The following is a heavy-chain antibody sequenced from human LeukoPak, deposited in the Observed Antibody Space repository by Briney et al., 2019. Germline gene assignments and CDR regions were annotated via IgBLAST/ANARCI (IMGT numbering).Heavy chain of an antibody. V-gene: IGHV3-9*01. Sequence: PGGSLRLSCAASGFTFSSYWMHWVRQAPGKGLEWVSGISWNSGSIGYADSVKGRFTISRDNAKNSLYLQMNSLRAEDTALYYCAKDIGHQLLYSYFHHWGQGTLVTVSS. CDR2: ISWNSGSI. CDR3: AKDIGHQLLYSYFHH. CDR1: GFTFSSYW. D-gene: IGHD2-2*02. J-gene: IGHJ1*01.